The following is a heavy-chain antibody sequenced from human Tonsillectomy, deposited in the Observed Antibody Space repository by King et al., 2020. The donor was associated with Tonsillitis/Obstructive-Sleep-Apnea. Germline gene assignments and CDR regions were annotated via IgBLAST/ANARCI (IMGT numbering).Heavy chain of an antibody. V-gene: IGHV4-59*01. CDR2: IYYSGST. J-gene: IGHJ3*02. CDR3: AGDMVWEAGGDAFDI. D-gene: IGHD1-26*01. CDR1: GGSISSYS. Sequence: QLQESGPGLVKPSETLSLTCTVSGGSISSYSWSWIRQPPGKGLEWIGYIYYSGSTNYNPSLKSRVTISVDTSKNQFSLKMSSVNAADTAVYYCAGDMVWEAGGDAFDIWGQGTMVPVSS.